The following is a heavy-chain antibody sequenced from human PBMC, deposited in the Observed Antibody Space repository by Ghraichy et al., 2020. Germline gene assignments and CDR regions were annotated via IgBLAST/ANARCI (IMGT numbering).Heavy chain of an antibody. CDR1: GGSISSCY. Sequence: SETPSLTCTVSGGSISSCYWCCFGHPSPRELVGMGDVYYSGSTNYNPPLKSRGTISVDTSKNQHSLKRGSVTAAATAVYYCAGEAGYCGGCSCYYYYYGMAVRRGGGKVTVPS. CDR2: VYYSGST. D-gene: IGHD2-15*01. J-gene: IGHJ6*01. CDR3: AGEAGYCGGCSCYYYYYGMAV. V-gene: IGHV4-59*01.